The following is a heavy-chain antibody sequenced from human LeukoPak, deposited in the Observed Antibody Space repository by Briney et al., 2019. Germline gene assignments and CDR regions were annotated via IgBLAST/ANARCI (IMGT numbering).Heavy chain of an antibody. CDR2: INPNSGGT. D-gene: IGHD5-18*01. CDR3: ARDRWIQLTGYYYYYGMDV. CDR1: GYTFTGYY. V-gene: IGHV1-2*02. Sequence: ASVTVSCTASGYTFTGYYMHWVRQAPGQGLEWMGWINPNSGGTNYAQKFQGRVTMTRDTSISTAYMELSRLRSDDTAVYYCARDRWIQLTGYYYYYGMDVWGQGTTVTVSS. J-gene: IGHJ6*02.